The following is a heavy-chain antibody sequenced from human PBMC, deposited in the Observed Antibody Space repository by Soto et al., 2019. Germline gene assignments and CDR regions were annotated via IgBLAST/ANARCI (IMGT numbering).Heavy chain of an antibody. J-gene: IGHJ4*02. D-gene: IGHD3-22*01. Sequence: GASVKVSCKASGYTFTSYGTSWVRRAPGQGLEWMGRIASHDGSTMSAQSFQGRLTLTRDTFTNTAYLELGALTSDDTGLYFCWRNDGDDSTNFWGQGTLVTVSS. CDR1: GYTFTSYG. CDR3: WRNDGDDSTNF. CDR2: IASHDGST. V-gene: IGHV1-18*04.